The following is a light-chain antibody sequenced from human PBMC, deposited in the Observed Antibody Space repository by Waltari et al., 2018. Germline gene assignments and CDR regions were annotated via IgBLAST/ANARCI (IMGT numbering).Light chain of an antibody. CDR2: AAS. CDR1: QSISSY. Sequence: DIQMTQSPSSLSASVGDRVTITCRASQSISSYLNWYQQKPGKAPKLLIYAASSLQSGVPSRFSGSGSGTDFTLTISNLQPEDFATYYCQHSYSTPRTFGQGTKVEIK. CDR3: QHSYSTPRT. J-gene: IGKJ1*01. V-gene: IGKV1-39*01.